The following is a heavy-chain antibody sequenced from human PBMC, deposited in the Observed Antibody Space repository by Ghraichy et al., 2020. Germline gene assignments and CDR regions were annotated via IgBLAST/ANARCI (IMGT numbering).Heavy chain of an antibody. Sequence: GGSLRLSCAASGFIFSSYEMNWVRQAPGKGLEWISYISNSGSSTTYYADSVKGRFTISRDNAKNSLFLQMNSLRAEDTAVYHCARGRLPRLWFGTNGMDVWGQGTTVTVSS. CDR3: ARGRLPRLWFGTNGMDV. J-gene: IGHJ6*02. CDR2: ISNSGSSTT. CDR1: GFIFSSYE. D-gene: IGHD3-10*01. V-gene: IGHV3-48*03.